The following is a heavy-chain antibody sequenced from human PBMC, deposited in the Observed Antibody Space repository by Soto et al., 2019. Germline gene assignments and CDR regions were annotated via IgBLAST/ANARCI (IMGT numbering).Heavy chain of an antibody. D-gene: IGHD3-22*01. CDR2: IRSKANSYAT. J-gene: IGHJ6*02. V-gene: IGHV3-73*01. Sequence: GGSLRLSCAASGFTFSGSAMHWVRQASGKGLEWVGRIRSKANSYATAYAASVKGRFTISRDDSKNTAYLQMNSLKTEDTAVYYCTRPYYYDSSGYPYYYYYYGMDVWGQGTTVTVSS. CDR3: TRPYYYDSSGYPYYYYYYGMDV. CDR1: GFTFSGSA.